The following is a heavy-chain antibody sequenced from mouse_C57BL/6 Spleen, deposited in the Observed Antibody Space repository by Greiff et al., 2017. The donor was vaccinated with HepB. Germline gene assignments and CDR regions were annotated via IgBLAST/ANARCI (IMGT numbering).Heavy chain of an antibody. D-gene: IGHD2-9*01. CDR1: GYAFTNYL. J-gene: IGHJ4*01. Sequence: LKQSGAELVRPGTSVKVSCKASGYAFTNYLIEWVKQRPGQGLEWIGVINPGSGGTNYNEKFKGKATLTADKSSSTAYMQLSSLTSEDSAVYFCASAYYGYDTYAMDYWGQGTSVTVSS. CDR2: INPGSGGT. V-gene: IGHV1-54*01. CDR3: ASAYYGYDTYAMDY.